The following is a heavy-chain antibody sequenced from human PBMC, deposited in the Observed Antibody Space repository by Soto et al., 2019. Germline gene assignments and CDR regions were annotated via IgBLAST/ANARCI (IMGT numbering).Heavy chain of an antibody. J-gene: IGHJ4*02. CDR1: GFTFSSYG. V-gene: IGHV3-33*01. CDR2: IWYDGSNK. Sequence: PGGSLRLSCAASGFTFSSYGMHWVRQAPGKGLEWVAVIWYDGSNKYYADSVKGRFTISRDNSKNTLYLQMNSLRAEDTAAYYCARSIAARPMGLDYWGQGTLVTVSS. CDR3: ARSIAARPMGLDY. D-gene: IGHD6-6*01.